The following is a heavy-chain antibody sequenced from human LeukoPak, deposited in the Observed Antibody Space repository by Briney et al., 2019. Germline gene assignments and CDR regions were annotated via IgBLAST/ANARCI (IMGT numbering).Heavy chain of an antibody. Sequence: PGGSLRLSCAASGFTFSGFSMNWVRQAPGKGLEWVSTISGSSVTTYYADSVKGRFTISRDNSKNTLYLQMNSLRAEDTAVYYCAKLDYYGNYWGQGTLVTVSS. CDR1: GFTFSGFS. V-gene: IGHV3-23*01. CDR3: AKLDYYGNY. CDR2: ISGSSVTT. J-gene: IGHJ4*02. D-gene: IGHD3-10*01.